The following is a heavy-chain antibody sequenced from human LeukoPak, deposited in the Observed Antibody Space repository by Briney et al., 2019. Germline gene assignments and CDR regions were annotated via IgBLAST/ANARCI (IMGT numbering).Heavy chain of an antibody. CDR2: ISYDGSNK. D-gene: IGHD1-26*01. V-gene: IGHV3-30*04. J-gene: IGHJ4*02. Sequence: QSGGSLRLSCAASGFTFSSYAMHWVRQAPGKGLEWVAVISYDGSNKYYADSVKGRFTISRDNSKNTLYLQMNSLRAEDTAVYYCAKDQGLWELARPYYFDYWGQGTLVTVSS. CDR1: GFTFSSYA. CDR3: AKDQGLWELARPYYFDY.